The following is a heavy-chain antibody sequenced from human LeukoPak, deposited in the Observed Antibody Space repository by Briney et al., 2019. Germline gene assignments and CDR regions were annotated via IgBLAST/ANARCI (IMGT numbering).Heavy chain of an antibody. Sequence: GGSLRLSCAASGFTFSHAWMNWVRQAPGKGLEWVGRIKSKTDGGTTDYAAPVNGRFTISRDDSKNTLYLQMNSLKTEDTAVYYCTASMEVSTYFDYWGQGTLVTVSS. CDR2: IKSKTDGGTT. D-gene: IGHD5/OR15-5a*01. V-gene: IGHV3-15*01. CDR3: TASMEVSTYFDY. J-gene: IGHJ4*02. CDR1: GFTFSHAW.